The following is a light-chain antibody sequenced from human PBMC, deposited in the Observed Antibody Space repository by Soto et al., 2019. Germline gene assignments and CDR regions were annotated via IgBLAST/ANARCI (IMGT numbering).Light chain of an antibody. CDR3: QQSYSTPRT. CDR1: QSISSY. J-gene: IGKJ1*01. V-gene: IGKV1-39*01. Sequence: DIQMTQSRSSLYASVGDRVTITCRASQSISSYLNWYQQKPGKAPKLLIYAASSLQSGVPSRFSGSGSGTDFTLTISSLQPEDFATYYCQQSYSTPRTFGQGTKVDIK. CDR2: AAS.